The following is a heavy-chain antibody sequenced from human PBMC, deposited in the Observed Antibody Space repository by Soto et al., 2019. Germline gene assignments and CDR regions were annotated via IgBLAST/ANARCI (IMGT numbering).Heavy chain of an antibody. V-gene: IGHV3-30*18. CDR2: ISYDGSNK. D-gene: IGHD3-10*01. J-gene: IGHJ5*02. CDR3: AKEGARAYYYGSGSTRGNWFDP. Sequence: QVQLVESGGGVVQPGRSLRLSCAASGFTFSSYGMHWVRQAPGKGLEWVAVISYDGSNKYYADSVKGRFTISRDNSKNTRYLQMNSLRAEDTAVYYCAKEGARAYYYGSGSTRGNWFDPWGQGTLVTVAS. CDR1: GFTFSSYG.